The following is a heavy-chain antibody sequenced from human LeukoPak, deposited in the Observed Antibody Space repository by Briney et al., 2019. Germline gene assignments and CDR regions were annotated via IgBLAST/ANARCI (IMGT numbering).Heavy chain of an antibody. V-gene: IGHV4-4*07. Sequence: PSETLSLTCTVSGGSINAYYGNWIRQPAGKGLEWIGRVFSTGSTNYNPSLESRVIMSVDTSKNQFSLTLRSVTVADTAVYYCARGPGEIDYWGQGTLVTVSS. CDR3: ARGPGEIDY. CDR2: VFSTGST. CDR1: GGSINAYY. D-gene: IGHD7-27*01. J-gene: IGHJ4*02.